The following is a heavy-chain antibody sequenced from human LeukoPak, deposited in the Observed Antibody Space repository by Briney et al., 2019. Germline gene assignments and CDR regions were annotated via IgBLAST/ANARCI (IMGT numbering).Heavy chain of an antibody. CDR2: IGSGSGFT. CDR3: ARVAEESRDC. J-gene: IGHJ4*02. V-gene: IGHV3-21*01. D-gene: IGHD3-10*01. Sequence: GGSLRLSCAASGFTFSSYTMNWVRQAPGKGLEWVSSIGSGSGFTFSADSVKGRFTISRDNAKNSLYLQMNSLRVEDTAVYYCARVAEESRDCWGQGTLVTVSS. CDR1: GFTFSSYT.